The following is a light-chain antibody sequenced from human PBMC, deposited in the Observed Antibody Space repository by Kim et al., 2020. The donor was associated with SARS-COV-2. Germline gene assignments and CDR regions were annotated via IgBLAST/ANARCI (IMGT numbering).Light chain of an antibody. CDR1: QSINTY. CDR2: RTF. CDR3: QHHKNFPLT. V-gene: IGKV1-5*03. Sequence: DIQMTQSPSTLSASVGDRVTITCRASQSINTYLAWYQQKPGKAPKVLISRTFNLESGVPSRFSGSGSGTEFTLTISSLQSDDFATYYCQHHKNFPLTFGGGTKVDIK. J-gene: IGKJ4*01.